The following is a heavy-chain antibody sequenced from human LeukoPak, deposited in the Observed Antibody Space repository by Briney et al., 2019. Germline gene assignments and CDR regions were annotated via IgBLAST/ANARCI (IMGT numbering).Heavy chain of an antibody. CDR2: IHYSGST. CDR3: ARLGTVTFDY. V-gene: IGHV4-59*08. CDR1: GGSISSYY. Sequence: SETLSLTCTVSGGSISSYYWSWIRQPPGKGLEWIGYIHYSGSTNYNPSLKSRVTISVDTSKNQFSLKLSSVTAADTAVYYCARLGTVTFDYWGQGTLVTVSS. D-gene: IGHD4-17*01. J-gene: IGHJ4*02.